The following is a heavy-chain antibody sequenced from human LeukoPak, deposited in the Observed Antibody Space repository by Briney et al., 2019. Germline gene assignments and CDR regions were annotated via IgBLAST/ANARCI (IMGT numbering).Heavy chain of an antibody. Sequence: SETLSLTCAVYGGSFSGYYWSWIRQSPGKGLEWIGEINHSGSTNYNPSLKSRVTFSADTSKNQFSLKLSSVTAEDTAVYYCAVYYDFWSGYAQSYFDYWGQGTLVTVSS. D-gene: IGHD3-3*01. CDR3: AVYYDFWSGYAQSYFDY. CDR1: GGSFSGYY. V-gene: IGHV4-34*01. J-gene: IGHJ4*02. CDR2: INHSGST.